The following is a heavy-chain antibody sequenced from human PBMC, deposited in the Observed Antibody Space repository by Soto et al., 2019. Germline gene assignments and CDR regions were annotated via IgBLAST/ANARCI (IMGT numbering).Heavy chain of an antibody. CDR2: IYYSGST. J-gene: IGHJ2*01. CDR1: GGSISSYY. Sequence: QVQLQESGPGLVKPSETLSLTCTVSGGSISSYYWSWIRQPPGKGLEWIGYIYYSGSTNYNPSLKSRVTISVDTSKNQFSLKLSSVTAADTAVYYCARQAGARYWYFDLWGRGTLVTVSS. V-gene: IGHV4-59*01. CDR3: ARQAGARYWYFDL. D-gene: IGHD6-19*01.